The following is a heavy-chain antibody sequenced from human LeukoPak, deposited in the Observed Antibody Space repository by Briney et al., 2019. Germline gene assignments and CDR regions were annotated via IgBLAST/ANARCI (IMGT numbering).Heavy chain of an antibody. CDR3: ARDRGGSYYSNYFDY. CDR1: GGSISSYY. V-gene: IGHV4-59*01. CDR2: IYYSGST. Sequence: PSETLSLTCTVSGGSISSYYWSWIRQPPGKGLEWIGYIYYSGSTNYNPSLKSRVTISVDTSKNQFSLKLSSVTAADTAVYYCARDRGGSYYSNYFDYWGQGTLVTVSS. D-gene: IGHD1-26*01. J-gene: IGHJ4*02.